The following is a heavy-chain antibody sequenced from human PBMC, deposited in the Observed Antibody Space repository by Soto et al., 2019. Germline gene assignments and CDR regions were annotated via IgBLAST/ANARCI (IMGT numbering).Heavy chain of an antibody. D-gene: IGHD3-3*01. CDR1: GGSISSYY. CDR2: IYYSGST. V-gene: IGHV4-59*08. J-gene: IGHJ6*03. CDR3: ARQLRITIFGVVESYYYYYMDV. Sequence: QVQLQESGPGLVKPSETLSLTCTVSGGSISSYYWSWIRQPPGKGLGWIGYIYYSGSTNYNPSLKSRVTITVDTSKNQFSLKLSSVTAADTAVYYCARQLRITIFGVVESYYYYYMDVWGKGTTVTVSS.